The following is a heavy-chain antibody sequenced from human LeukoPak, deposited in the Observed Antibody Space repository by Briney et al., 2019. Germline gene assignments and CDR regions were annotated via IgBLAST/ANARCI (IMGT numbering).Heavy chain of an antibody. CDR1: GFTFSNYA. D-gene: IGHD3-9*01. V-gene: IGHV3-23*01. J-gene: IGHJ4*02. CDR2: ISRRGDTT. Sequence: PGGSLRLSCGASGFTFSNYAMTWVRQVPGKGLEWLSGISRRGDTTYYTDSVKGRSTISRDNSNNTLYLQMNTLRADDTAVYYCSKATGPNSFRYIEYWGQGTLVTVSS. CDR3: SKATGPNSFRYIEY.